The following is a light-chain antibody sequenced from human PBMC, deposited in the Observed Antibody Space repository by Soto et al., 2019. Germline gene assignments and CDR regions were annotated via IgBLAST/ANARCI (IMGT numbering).Light chain of an antibody. Sequence: EIVLTQSPGTLSLSPGERATLSCRASQSVSSSYLAWYQQKPGQAPRLLIYGASSRATGIPDRFSGSGSGTDFTLTISRLGPEDFAVYYCQQYCSSFGGWTKVEIK. J-gene: IGKJ4*01. CDR2: GAS. CDR1: QSVSSSY. CDR3: QQYCSS. V-gene: IGKV3-20*01.